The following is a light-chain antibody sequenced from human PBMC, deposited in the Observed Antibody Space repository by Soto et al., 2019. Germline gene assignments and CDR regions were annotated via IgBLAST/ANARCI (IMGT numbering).Light chain of an antibody. Sequence: EIALTQSPGTLSLSPGERATLSCRASQSVSSSYLAWYQQKPGQAPSLLIYGASSRATGIPDRFSGSGSGTDFPLTISRLEPEDFAVYYGKQYGSSPLFTVGPGTKVDIK. CDR1: QSVSSSY. CDR3: KQYGSSPLFT. J-gene: IGKJ3*01. CDR2: GAS. V-gene: IGKV3-20*01.